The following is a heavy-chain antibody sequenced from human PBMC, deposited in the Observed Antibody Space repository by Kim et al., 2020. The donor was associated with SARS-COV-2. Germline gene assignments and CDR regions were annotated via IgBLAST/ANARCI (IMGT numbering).Heavy chain of an antibody. D-gene: IGHD4-4*01. CDR3: ASRGYSNYVYYYGMDV. Sequence: KFQGRVTITADESTSTAYMELSSLRSEDTAVYYCASRGYSNYVYYYGMDVWGQGTTVTVSS. J-gene: IGHJ6*02. V-gene: IGHV1-69*01.